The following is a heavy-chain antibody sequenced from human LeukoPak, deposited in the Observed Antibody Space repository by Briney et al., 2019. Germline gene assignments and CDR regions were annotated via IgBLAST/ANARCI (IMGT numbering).Heavy chain of an antibody. Sequence: ASVKVSCKASGYTFTGYYMHWVRQAPGQGLEWMGRINPNSGGTNYAQKFQGRVTMTRDTSISTAYMELSRLRSDDTAVYYCARDRSSSWYSPQLAWGQGTLVTVSS. J-gene: IGHJ4*02. CDR3: ARDRSSSWYSPQLA. CDR1: GYTFTGYY. V-gene: IGHV1-2*02. D-gene: IGHD6-13*01. CDR2: INPNSGGT.